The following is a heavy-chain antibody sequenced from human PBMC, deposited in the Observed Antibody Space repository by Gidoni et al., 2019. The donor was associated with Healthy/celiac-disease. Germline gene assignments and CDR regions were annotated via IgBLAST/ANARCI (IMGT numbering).Heavy chain of an antibody. Sequence: EVQLVGDGGGLVHHGGSLRLSCAAYGFTFSSYSMNWVSQAPGKGLELVSYISSSSITIYYADSVKGRFTISRDNAKNSLYLQMNSLRDEDTAVYYCATSSSIAARFAYYFDYWGQGTLVTVSS. J-gene: IGHJ4*02. D-gene: IGHD6-6*01. CDR2: ISSSSITI. CDR1: GFTFSSYS. V-gene: IGHV3-48*02. CDR3: ATSSSIAARFAYYFDY.